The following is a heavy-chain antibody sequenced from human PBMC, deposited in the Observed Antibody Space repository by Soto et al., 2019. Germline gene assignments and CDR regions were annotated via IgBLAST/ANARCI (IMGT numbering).Heavy chain of an antibody. V-gene: IGHV3-30-3*01. CDR3: ARWEQPLFDY. CDR1: VFTVSAYT. D-gene: IGHD1-26*01. J-gene: IGHJ4*02. CDR2: ISSDGNHK. Sequence: QVQLVESGGGVVQPGRSLRLSCAASVFTVSAYTMHWVRQAPGKGLEWVAVISSDGNHKYYTDSVKGRFTISRDTSTNTLYLQMNSLRAEDTAVYYCARWEQPLFDYWGQGTLVTVSS.